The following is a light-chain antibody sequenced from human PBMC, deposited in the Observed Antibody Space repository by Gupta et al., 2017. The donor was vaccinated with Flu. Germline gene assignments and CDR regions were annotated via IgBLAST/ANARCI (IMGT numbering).Light chain of an antibody. CDR1: SNIVGNQG. CDR3: PASDSSRSGWV. J-gene: IGLJ3*02. Sequence: QAGLTQPPSVSTGLRQTATLTCTGNSNIVGNQGAAWLQQHQGHPPNLLSYRNNNRPSGIPERFSASKSGTTASLTITGLQAEDEADYYCPASDSSRSGWVFGGGTKLTVL. V-gene: IGLV10-54*02. CDR2: RNN.